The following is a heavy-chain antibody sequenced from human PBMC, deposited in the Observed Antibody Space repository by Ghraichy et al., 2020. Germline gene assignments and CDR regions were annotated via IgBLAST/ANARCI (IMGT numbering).Heavy chain of an antibody. CDR1: GFTFSGYA. V-gene: IGHV3-23*01. J-gene: IGHJ4*02. Sequence: GGSLRLSCAASGFTFSGYAMTWVRQAPGKGLEWVSGILGSGETTYYADSVKGRFTISRDNSKDTLYLQMNSLRGEDTALYYCAQAEGWGHTYWGQGSLVNVSS. D-gene: IGHD1-26*01. CDR3: AQAEGWGHTY. CDR2: ILGSGETT.